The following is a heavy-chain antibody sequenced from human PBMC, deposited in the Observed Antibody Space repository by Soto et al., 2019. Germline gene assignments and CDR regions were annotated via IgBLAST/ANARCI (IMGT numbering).Heavy chain of an antibody. CDR1: GGSFSGYY. V-gene: IGHV4-34*01. CDR2: ITHSGST. D-gene: IGHD3-10*02. Sequence: SETLSLTCAVYGGSFSGYYWTWIRQPPGKGLEWIGEITHSGSTNYNPSLKSRVTISVDTSKNQFSLNLNSVTAADTAGYYCARSSVRGWSYWEKRTLVSVSS. CDR3: ARSSVRGWSY. J-gene: IGHJ4*02.